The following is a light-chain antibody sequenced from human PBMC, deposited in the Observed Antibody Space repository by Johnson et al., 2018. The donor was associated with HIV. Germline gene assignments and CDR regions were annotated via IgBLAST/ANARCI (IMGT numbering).Light chain of an antibody. J-gene: IGLJ1*01. CDR2: ENN. Sequence: QSVLTQPPSVSAPPGQKVTISCSGSSSNIENNYVCWYQQLPETAPKLLIYENNKRPSGIPDRFSGSKSGTSATLGVTGLQTGDEADYLCGTWDSSLSAYVFGTGTKVTVL. CDR1: SSNIENNY. V-gene: IGLV1-51*02. CDR3: GTWDSSLSAYV.